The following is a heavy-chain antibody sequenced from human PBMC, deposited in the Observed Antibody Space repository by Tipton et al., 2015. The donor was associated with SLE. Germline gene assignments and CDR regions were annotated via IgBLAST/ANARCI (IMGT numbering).Heavy chain of an antibody. V-gene: IGHV4-34*01. CDR3: ARPRTYYDFWSGYRDAFDI. CDR2: INHSGST. CDR1: GGSFSGYY. Sequence: TLSLTCAVYGGSFSGYYWSWIRQPPGKGREWIGEINHSGSTNYNPSHKSRVTISVDTSKNQFSLKLSSVTAADTAVYYCARPRTYYDFWSGYRDAFDIWGQGTMVTASS. D-gene: IGHD3-3*01. J-gene: IGHJ3*02.